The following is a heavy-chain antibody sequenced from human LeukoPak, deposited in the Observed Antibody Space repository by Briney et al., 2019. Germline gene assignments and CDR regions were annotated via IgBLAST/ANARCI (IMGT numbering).Heavy chain of an antibody. CDR3: ARGSTVGATESLGFDY. J-gene: IGHJ4*02. Sequence: GASVKVSCKASGYTFTGYYTHWVRQAPGQGLEWMGWINPNSGDTHYAQKFQGRVTMTRDTSISTAYMELSRLRSDDTAVYYCARGSTVGATESLGFDYWGQGTPVTVSS. CDR2: INPNSGDT. D-gene: IGHD1-26*01. CDR1: GYTFTGYY. V-gene: IGHV1-2*02.